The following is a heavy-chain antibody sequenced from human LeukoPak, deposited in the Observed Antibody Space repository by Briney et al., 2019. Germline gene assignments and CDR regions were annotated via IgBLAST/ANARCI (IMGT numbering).Heavy chain of an antibody. Sequence: ASVKVSCKAFGYSFTRYAMHWVRQAPGQRLEWMGWINAGNGNTKYSQKFQGRVTITRDTSASTAYMELSSLRSEDTAVYYCARSNICSSTSCSPHFDYWGQGTLVTVSS. V-gene: IGHV1-3*01. D-gene: IGHD2-2*01. J-gene: IGHJ4*02. CDR2: INAGNGNT. CDR1: GYSFTRYA. CDR3: ARSNICSSTSCSPHFDY.